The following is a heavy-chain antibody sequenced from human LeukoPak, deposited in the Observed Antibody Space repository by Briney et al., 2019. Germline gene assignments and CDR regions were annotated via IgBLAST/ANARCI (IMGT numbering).Heavy chain of an antibody. CDR2: ISYDGSNK. J-gene: IGHJ4*02. Sequence: GRSLRLSCAASGFTFSSYAMHWVRQAPGKGLEWVAVISYDGSNKYYADSVKGRFTISRDNSKNTLYLQMNSLRAEDTAVYYCARSFDYSSPIDYWGQGTLVTVSS. V-gene: IGHV3-30-3*01. CDR1: GFTFSSYA. D-gene: IGHD4-11*01. CDR3: ARSFDYSSPIDY.